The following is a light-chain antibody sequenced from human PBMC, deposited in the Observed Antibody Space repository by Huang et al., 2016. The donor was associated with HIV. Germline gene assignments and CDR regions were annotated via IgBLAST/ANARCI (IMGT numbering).Light chain of an antibody. CDR2: DAS. CDR3: QQFDHYPYT. Sequence: AIQLTQPPSSLSASVGDRVTITCRASQGVNSALAWYHQKPGKAPRLLIFDASSLESGVPARFSGSGAGIDFTLTISSLQPEDFATYYCQQFDHYPYTFGQGTKLEI. V-gene: IGKV1D-13*01. CDR1: QGVNSA. J-gene: IGKJ2*01.